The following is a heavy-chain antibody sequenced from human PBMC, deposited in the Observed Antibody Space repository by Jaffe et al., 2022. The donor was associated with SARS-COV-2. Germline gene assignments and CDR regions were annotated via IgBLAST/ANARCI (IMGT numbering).Heavy chain of an antibody. V-gene: IGHV7-4-1*02. Sequence: QVQLVQSGSELKKPGASVKVSCKASGYTFTSYAMNWVRQAPGQGLEWMGWINTNTGNPTYAQGFTGRFVFSLDTSVSTAYLQISSLKAEDTAVYYCARGDELGFYYGSGSPDYWGQGTLVTVSS. CDR3: ARGDELGFYYGSGSPDY. CDR1: GYTFTSYA. CDR2: INTNTGNP. D-gene: IGHD3-10*01. J-gene: IGHJ4*02.